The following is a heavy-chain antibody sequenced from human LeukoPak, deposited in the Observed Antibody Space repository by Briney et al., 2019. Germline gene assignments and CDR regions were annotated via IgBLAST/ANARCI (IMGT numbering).Heavy chain of an antibody. J-gene: IGHJ4*02. CDR1: GGSISSYY. Sequence: PSETLSHTCTVSGGSISSYYWSWIRQPPGKGLEWIGYIYYSGSTNYNPSLKSRVTILVDTSKNQFSLKLSSVTAADTAVYYCARGIAARPLDYWGQGTLVTVSS. CDR3: ARGIAARPLDY. CDR2: IYYSGST. V-gene: IGHV4-59*01. D-gene: IGHD6-6*01.